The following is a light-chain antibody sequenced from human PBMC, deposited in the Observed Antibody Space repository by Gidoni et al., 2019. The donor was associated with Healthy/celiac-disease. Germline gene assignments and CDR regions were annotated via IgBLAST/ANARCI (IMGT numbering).Light chain of an antibody. CDR2: EAS. CDR3: QQRSNWHLT. CDR1: QSVSSY. V-gene: IGKV3-11*01. J-gene: IGKJ4*01. Sequence: IVLTQSPATLSLSPGERATLSCRASQSVSSYLAWYQQKPGQAPRLLIYEASNRATGIPARFSGSGSGTDFTLTISSLEPEDFAVYYCQQRSNWHLTFGGGTKVEIK.